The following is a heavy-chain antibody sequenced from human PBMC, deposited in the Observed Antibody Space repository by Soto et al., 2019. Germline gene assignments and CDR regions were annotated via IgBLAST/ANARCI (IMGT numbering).Heavy chain of an antibody. Sequence: EVQLVESGGALVEPGGSLRLSCAASGFTLSSHSMNWVRQAPGQGLEWISYINTSGTTIYYADSVQGRFTISRDNAKNFLYRQMNSLRNEDTAVYFCARDHVAAPAAPFGFWGQGTLVTVSS. CDR3: ARDHVAAPAAPFGF. J-gene: IGHJ4*02. CDR2: INTSGTTI. CDR1: GFTLSSHS. V-gene: IGHV3-48*02. D-gene: IGHD2-2*01.